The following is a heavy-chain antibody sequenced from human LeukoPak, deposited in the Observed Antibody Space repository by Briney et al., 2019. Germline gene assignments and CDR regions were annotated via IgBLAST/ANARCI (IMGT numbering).Heavy chain of an antibody. CDR2: IVLYTGYT. V-gene: IGHV1-18*01. CDR1: GYNFSDSYG. CDR3: ARPNYYGSGSYAPYTCFDY. Sequence: ASVKVSCKASGYNFSDSYGISWVRQAPGEGLEWLGSIVLYTGYTNYARKFQGRVTLTTDTSTSTAFMELKSLKSDDTAVYFCARPNYYGSGSYAPYTCFDYWGQGTRVTVSS. J-gene: IGHJ4*02. D-gene: IGHD3-10*01.